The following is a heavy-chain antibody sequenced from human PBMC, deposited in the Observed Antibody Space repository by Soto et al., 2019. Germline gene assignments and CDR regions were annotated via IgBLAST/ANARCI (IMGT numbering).Heavy chain of an antibody. Sequence: QVQLVESGGGVVQPGRSLRLSCAASGFTFSSYGMHWVRQAPGKGLEWVAVIWYDGSNKYYADSVKGRFTISRDNSKNPLYLPMNSLRAEVTGVYYWARDNYDSSGSDYWGQGTLVTVSS. V-gene: IGHV3-33*01. CDR1: GFTFSSYG. CDR3: ARDNYDSSGSDY. CDR2: IWYDGSNK. D-gene: IGHD3-22*01. J-gene: IGHJ4*02.